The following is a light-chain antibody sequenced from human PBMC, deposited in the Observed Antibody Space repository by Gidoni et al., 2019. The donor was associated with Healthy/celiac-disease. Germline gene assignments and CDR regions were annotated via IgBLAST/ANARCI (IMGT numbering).Light chain of an antibody. CDR2: DAS. CDR3: QQRSNWPPSIT. J-gene: IGKJ5*01. Sequence: ENVLTQSPATLSLSPGERATLSCRASQSVSSYLAWYQQKPGQAPSLLIYDASNRATGIPARFSGSGSGTDFTLTISSLEPEDFAVYYCQQRSNWPPSITFGQGTRLEIK. V-gene: IGKV3-11*01. CDR1: QSVSSY.